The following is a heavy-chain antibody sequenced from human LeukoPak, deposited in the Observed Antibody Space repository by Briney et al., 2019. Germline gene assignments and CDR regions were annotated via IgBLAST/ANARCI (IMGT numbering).Heavy chain of an antibody. CDR3: ARRGEGTSMSRFDY. D-gene: IGHD3-22*01. V-gene: IGHV4-39*01. J-gene: IGHJ4*02. Sequence: SETLSLTCTVSGGSISSSSYYWGWIRQPPGKGLEWIGSIYYSGSTYYNPSLKSRVTISVDTSKKQFSLKLSSVTAADTAVYYCARRGEGTSMSRFDYWGQGTLVTVSP. CDR1: GGSISSSSYY. CDR2: IYYSGST.